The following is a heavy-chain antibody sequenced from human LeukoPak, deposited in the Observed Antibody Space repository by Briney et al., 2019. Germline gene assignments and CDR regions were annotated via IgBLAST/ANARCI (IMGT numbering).Heavy chain of an antibody. J-gene: IGHJ4*02. CDR2: IYYSGST. V-gene: IGHV4-39*01. CDR1: GGSIRSSSYY. D-gene: IGHD6-19*01. CDR3: ARQVVAVAGTGYFDY. Sequence: SETLSLTCTVSGGSIRSSSYYWGWIRQPPGKGLEWIGSIYYSGSTYYNTSLKSRGTISVDTSKNQFSLKLNSVTAADTAVYFCARQVVAVAGTGYFDYWGQGTLVTVSS.